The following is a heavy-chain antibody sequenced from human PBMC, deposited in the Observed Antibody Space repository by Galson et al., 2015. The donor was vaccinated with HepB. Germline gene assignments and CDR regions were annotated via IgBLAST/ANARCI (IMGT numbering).Heavy chain of an antibody. CDR1: GFTFSSYS. J-gene: IGHJ6*02. CDR3: ARDWPPTSALHSGYGMDV. Sequence: SLRLSCAASGFTFSSYSMNWVRQAPGKGLEWVSSISSSSSYIYYADSVKGRFTISRDNAKNSLYLQMNSLRAEDTAVYYCARDWPPTSALHSGYGMDVWGQGTTVTVSS. V-gene: IGHV3-21*01. CDR2: ISSSSSYI. D-gene: IGHD5-24*01.